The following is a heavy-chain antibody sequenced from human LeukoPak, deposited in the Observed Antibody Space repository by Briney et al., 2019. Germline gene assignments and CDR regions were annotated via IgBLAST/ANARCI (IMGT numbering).Heavy chain of an antibody. V-gene: IGHV1-8*01. CDR1: GYTFTSYD. CDR2: MNPNSGNT. J-gene: IGHJ4*02. Sequence: ASVKVSCKASGYTFTSYDINWVRQATGQGLEWMGWMNPNSGNTGYAQKFQGRVTMTRNTSISTAYMELSSLRSEDTAVYYGAWSRRRGYFDFWGQGVLVTVSS. CDR3: AWSRRRGYFDF.